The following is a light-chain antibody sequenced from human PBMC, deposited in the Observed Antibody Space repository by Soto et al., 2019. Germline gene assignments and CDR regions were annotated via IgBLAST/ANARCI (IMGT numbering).Light chain of an antibody. J-gene: IGLJ1*01. CDR1: SSDVGAYNY. CDR2: EVI. CDR3: GSYTSASTIV. V-gene: IGLV2-14*01. Sequence: QSALTQPASVSGSPGQSITISCTGTSSDVGAYNYVSWYQQHPGKAPKLMIYEVINRPSGVSNRFSGSKSGNTASLTISGLQAEDEADYYCGSYTSASTIVFGTGTKLTVL.